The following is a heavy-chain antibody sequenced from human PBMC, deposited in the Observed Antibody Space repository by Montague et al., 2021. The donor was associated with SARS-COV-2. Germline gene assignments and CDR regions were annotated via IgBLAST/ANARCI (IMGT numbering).Heavy chain of an antibody. CDR1: GFSLSTSGMC. CDR2: IDWDGDK. V-gene: IGHV2-70*11. J-gene: IGHJ6*02. CDR3: ARGPSDTYYYNGMGV. Sequence: PALVKPTQTLTLTCTFPGFSLSTSGMCMTWIRQPPGKALEWPARIDWDGDKYYNTSLKSRLTISKDTSKNLVVLTMTNMDPVDTATYYCARGPSDTYYYNGMGVWGRGTTVTVSS.